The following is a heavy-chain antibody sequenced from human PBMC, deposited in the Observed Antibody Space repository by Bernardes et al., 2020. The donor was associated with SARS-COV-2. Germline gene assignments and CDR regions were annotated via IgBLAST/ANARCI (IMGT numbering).Heavy chain of an antibody. CDR1: GGSMSDYY. D-gene: IGHD4-17*01. V-gene: IGHV4-59*01. CDR2: IYATGGT. CDR3: ARVSAYGDFFDF. J-gene: IGHJ4*02. Sequence: SETLSLTCSVSGGSMSDYYWSWLRQPPGKGLEWIGSIYATGGTKYNPSLQSRVTESVDTSKNQFSLKLRSVTAADTAVYFCARVSAYGDFFDFWGQGTLVTVSS.